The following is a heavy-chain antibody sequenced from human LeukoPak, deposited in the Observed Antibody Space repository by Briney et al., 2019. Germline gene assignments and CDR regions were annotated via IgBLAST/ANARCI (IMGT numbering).Heavy chain of an antibody. J-gene: IGHJ3*02. V-gene: IGHV3-48*03. CDR3: AREGSSDAFDI. CDR2: ISGGGTTI. Sequence: QPGGSLRLSWAASGFAFSSYEMNWVRQAPGKGLGWVSYISGGGTTIYYADSVKGRFTISRDNAENSLYLQMTSLRAEDTAVYHCAREGSSDAFDIWGQGTMVTVSS. D-gene: IGHD2-2*01. CDR1: GFAFSSYE.